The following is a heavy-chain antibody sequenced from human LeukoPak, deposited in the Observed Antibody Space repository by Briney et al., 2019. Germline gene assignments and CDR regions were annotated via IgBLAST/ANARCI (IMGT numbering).Heavy chain of an antibody. D-gene: IGHD3-10*01. V-gene: IGHV3-30*18. CDR3: AKELVRGDVAPVYYYYYYGMDV. J-gene: IGHJ6*02. CDR2: ISYDGSNK. CDR1: EFTFSSYA. Sequence: GGSLRLSCAASEFTFSSYAMTWVRQAPGKGLEWVAVISYDGSNKYYADSVKGRFTISRDNSKNTLYLQMNSLRAEDTAVYYCAKELVRGDVAPVYYYYYYGMDVWGQGTTVTVSS.